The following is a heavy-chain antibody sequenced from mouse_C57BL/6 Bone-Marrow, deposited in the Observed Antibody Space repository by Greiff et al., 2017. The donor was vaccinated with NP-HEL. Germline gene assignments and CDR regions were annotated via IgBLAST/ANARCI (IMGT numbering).Heavy chain of an antibody. V-gene: IGHV1-4*01. CDR2: LNPSSGYT. Sequence: VQLQQSGAELARPGASVKMSCKASGYTFTSYTMHWVKQRPGQGLEWIGYLNPSSGYTKDNQKFKEKATLTADKSSSTAYMQLSSLTSEDTAVYYCAHYYGSSPWFAYWGQGTLVTVSA. CDR1: GYTFTSYT. D-gene: IGHD1-1*01. J-gene: IGHJ3*01. CDR3: AHYYGSSPWFAY.